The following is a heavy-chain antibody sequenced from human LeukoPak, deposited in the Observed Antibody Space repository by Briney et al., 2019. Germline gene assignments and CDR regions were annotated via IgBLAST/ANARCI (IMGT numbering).Heavy chain of an antibody. J-gene: IGHJ6*03. CDR2: ISAYNGNT. CDR3: ARGKIAVAGKKGPTDYYYYMDV. V-gene: IGHV1-18*01. Sequence: ASVKVSCKASGYTFTSYGISWVRQAPGQGLEWMGWISAYNGNTNYAQKLQGRVTMTTDTSTSTAYMELRSLRSDDTAVYYCARGKIAVAGKKGPTDYYYYMDVWGKGTTVTVSS. CDR1: GYTFTSYG. D-gene: IGHD6-19*01.